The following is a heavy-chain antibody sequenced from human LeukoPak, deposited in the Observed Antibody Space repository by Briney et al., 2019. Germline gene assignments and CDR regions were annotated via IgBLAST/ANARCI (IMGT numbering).Heavy chain of an antibody. CDR2: IKQDGSEK. D-gene: IGHD3-10*01. CDR1: GFTFSSYW. CDR3: ARDGPNVLLWFGELTNNWFDP. Sequence: GGSLRLSCAASGFTFSSYWMSWVRQAPGKGLEGVANIKQDGSEKYYVDSVKGRFTISRDNAQISLYLQMNSLRAEDTAVYYCARDGPNVLLWFGELTNNWFDPWGQGTLVTVSS. J-gene: IGHJ5*02. V-gene: IGHV3-7*03.